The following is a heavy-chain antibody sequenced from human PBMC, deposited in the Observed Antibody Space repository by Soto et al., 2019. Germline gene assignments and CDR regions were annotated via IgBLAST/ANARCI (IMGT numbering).Heavy chain of an antibody. Sequence: SVKVSCKASGGTFSSYAISWVRQAPGQGLEWVGGIIPIFGTANYAQKFQGRVTITADKSTSTAYMELSSLRSEDTAVYYCARTSGSYSPFDYWGQGTLVTVSS. J-gene: IGHJ4*02. CDR1: GGTFSSYA. CDR3: ARTSGSYSPFDY. V-gene: IGHV1-69*06. CDR2: IIPIFGTA. D-gene: IGHD1-26*01.